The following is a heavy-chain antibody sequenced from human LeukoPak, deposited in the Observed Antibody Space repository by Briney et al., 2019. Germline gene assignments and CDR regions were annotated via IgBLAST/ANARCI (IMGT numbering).Heavy chain of an antibody. V-gene: IGHV1-18*04. Sequence: GASVKVSCKASAYTFTGYYMHWVRQAPGQGLEWMGWISAYNGNTNYAQKLQGRVTMTTDTSTSTAYMELRSLRSEDTAVYYCASQENGPKPYYFDYWGQGTLVTVSS. CDR2: ISAYNGNT. D-gene: IGHD2-8*01. J-gene: IGHJ4*02. CDR3: ASQENGPKPYYFDY. CDR1: AYTFTGYY.